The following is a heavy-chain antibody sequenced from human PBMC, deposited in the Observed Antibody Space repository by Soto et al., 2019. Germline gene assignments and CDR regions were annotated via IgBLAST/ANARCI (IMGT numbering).Heavy chain of an antibody. CDR3: AKAVIKAESYYYGMDV. CDR1: GFTFSSYA. Sequence: SGGSLRLSCAASGFTFSSYAMSWVRQAPGKGLEWVSAISGSGGSTYYADSVKGRFTISRDNSKNTLYLQMNSLRAEDTAVYYCAKAVIKAESYYYGMDVCGQRTTVTVSS. CDR2: ISGSGGST. V-gene: IGHV3-23*01. J-gene: IGHJ6*02. D-gene: IGHD3-10*01.